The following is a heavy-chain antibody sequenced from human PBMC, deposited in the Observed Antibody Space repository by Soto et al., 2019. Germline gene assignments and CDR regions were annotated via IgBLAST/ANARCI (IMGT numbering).Heavy chain of an antibody. Sequence: PSETLSLTCTVSGGSISNTPYYWGWIRQPPGKGLEWIGSIYYSGSTHYNPSLKSRITISVDTSKNQFSLKVNSMTATDTAVYYCARNSTVSDPRHAKKYDFFDYWGLGTLVTVSSGKNSGASVKVSCKASGYTFTSYGYSRYAFDIWGQGTMVTVSS. D-gene: IGHD3-9*01. V-gene: IGHV4-39*01. CDR1: GGSISNTPYY. CDR3: ARNSTVSDPRHAKKYDFFDYWGLGTLVTVSSGKNSGASVKVSCKASGYTFTSYGYSRYAFDI. J-gene: IGHJ3*02. CDR2: IYYSGST.